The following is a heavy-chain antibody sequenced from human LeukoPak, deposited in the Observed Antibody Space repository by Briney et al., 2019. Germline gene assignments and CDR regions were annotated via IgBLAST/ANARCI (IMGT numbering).Heavy chain of an antibody. D-gene: IGHD6-13*01. V-gene: IGHV4-34*01. CDR1: GGSFSGYY. CDR3: ARGYSPHDY. Sequence: SETLSLTCAVYGGSFSGYYWSWIRQPPGKGLEWIGEINHSGSTNYNPSLKSRVTLSVDTSKNQFSLKLSSVTAADTAVYYCARGYSPHDYWGQGTLVTVSS. CDR2: INHSGST. J-gene: IGHJ4*02.